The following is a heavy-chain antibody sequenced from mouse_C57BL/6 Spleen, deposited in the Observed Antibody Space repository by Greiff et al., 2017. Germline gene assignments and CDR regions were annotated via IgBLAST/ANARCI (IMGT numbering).Heavy chain of an antibody. Sequence: QVQLQQPGAELVKPGASVKLSCKASGYTFTSYWMQWVKQRPGQGLEWIGEIDPSDSYTNYNQKFKGKATLTVDTSSSTAYMQLRSLTSEDSAVYYCARSYYGSSYYFDYWGQGTTLTVSS. CDR3: ARSYYGSSYYFDY. D-gene: IGHD1-1*01. J-gene: IGHJ2*01. V-gene: IGHV1-50*01. CDR1: GYTFTSYW. CDR2: IDPSDSYT.